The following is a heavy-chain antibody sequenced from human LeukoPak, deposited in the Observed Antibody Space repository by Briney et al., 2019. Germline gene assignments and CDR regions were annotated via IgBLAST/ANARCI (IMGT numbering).Heavy chain of an antibody. J-gene: IGHJ4*02. CDR3: ARICSGGNCYVDS. CDR1: GCTFSTHW. CDR2: INPDGSTT. V-gene: IGHV3-74*01. D-gene: IGHD2-21*01. Sequence: GGSLRLSCAASGCTFSTHWMHWVRQAPGKGLVWVSRINPDGSTTTYADSVKGRFTISRDNAKSTLYLQMNSLRAEDTAVYYCARICSGGNCYVDSWGQGTLVTVSS.